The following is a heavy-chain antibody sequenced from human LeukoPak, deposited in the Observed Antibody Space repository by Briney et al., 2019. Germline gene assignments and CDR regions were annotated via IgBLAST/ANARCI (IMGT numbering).Heavy chain of an antibody. CDR2: INSDGSST. J-gene: IGHJ4*02. CDR3: ARDPTEYSSGWSWIRTGSFDY. Sequence: GGSLRLSCAASGFTFSSYWMHWVRHAPGKGLVWVSRINSDGSSTSYADSVKGRFTISRDNAKNTLYLQMNSLRAEDTAVYYCARDPTEYSSGWSWIRTGSFDYWGQGTLVTVSS. CDR1: GFTFSSYW. V-gene: IGHV3-74*01. D-gene: IGHD6-13*01.